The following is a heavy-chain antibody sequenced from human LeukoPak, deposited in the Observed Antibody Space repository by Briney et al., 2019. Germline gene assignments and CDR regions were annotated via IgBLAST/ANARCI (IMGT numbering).Heavy chain of an antibody. V-gene: IGHV1-46*01. CDR2: INPSGGGST. CDR1: GYVFTSYY. Sequence: ASVKVSCKASGYVFTSYYIHWVRQAPGQGLEWMGIINPSGGGSTSYAQRFQGRVTMTSDTSTSTVYMELSSLRSEDTAVYYWAGSGGGGSSAPYNWFDPWGQGTLVTVSS. J-gene: IGHJ5*02. CDR3: AGSGGGGSSAPYNWFDP. D-gene: IGHD6-6*01.